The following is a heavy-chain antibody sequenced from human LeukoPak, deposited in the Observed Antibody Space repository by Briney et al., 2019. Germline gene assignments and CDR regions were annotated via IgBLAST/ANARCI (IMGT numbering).Heavy chain of an antibody. CDR1: GFTFSSYW. Sequence: GGSLRLSCAASGFTFSSYWMSWVRQAPGKGLEWVANIKQDGSEKYYVDSVKGRFTISRDNAKNSLYLQMNSLRAEDTAVYYCAKAGVGGYYDILTGYYPEYFQHWGQGTLVTVSS. J-gene: IGHJ1*01. V-gene: IGHV3-7*01. CDR2: IKQDGSEK. CDR3: AKAGVGGYYDILTGYYPEYFQH. D-gene: IGHD3-9*01.